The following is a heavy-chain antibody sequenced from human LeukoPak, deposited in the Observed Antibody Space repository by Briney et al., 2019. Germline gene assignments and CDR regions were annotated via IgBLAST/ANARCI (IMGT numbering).Heavy chain of an antibody. CDR2: ISSGSTNT. V-gene: IGHV3-23*01. D-gene: IGHD2-21*01. CDR3: AKNWVVYSIEV. Sequence: GGSLRLSCAASGFTFSSYAMSWVRQAPGKGLEWVSSISSGSTNTYYADSVKGRFTISRDNSKNTLYLQMNSLRAEDTAIYYFAKNWVVYSIEVWGKGTTVTVSS. J-gene: IGHJ6*03. CDR1: GFTFSSYA.